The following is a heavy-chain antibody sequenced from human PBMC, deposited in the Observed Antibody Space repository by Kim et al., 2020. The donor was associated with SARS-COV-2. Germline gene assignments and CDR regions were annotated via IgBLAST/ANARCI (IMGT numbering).Heavy chain of an antibody. CDR2: INHSGST. Sequence: SETLSLTCAVYGGSFSGYYWSWIRQPPGKGLEWIGEINHSGSTNYNPSLKSRVTISVDASKNQFSLKLSSVTAADTAVYYCASGGYSYGSGWFDPWGQGTLVTVSS. J-gene: IGHJ5*02. CDR3: ASGGYSYGSGWFDP. D-gene: IGHD5-18*01. CDR1: GGSFSGYY. V-gene: IGHV4-34*01.